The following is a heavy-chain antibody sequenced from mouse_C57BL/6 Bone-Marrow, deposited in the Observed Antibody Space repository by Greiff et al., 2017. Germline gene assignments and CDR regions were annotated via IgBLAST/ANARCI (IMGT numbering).Heavy chain of an antibody. CDR1: GYTFTSYG. CDR2: IYPRSGNT. J-gene: IGHJ2*01. D-gene: IGHD2-4*01. V-gene: IGHV1-81*01. Sequence: LQESGAELARPGASVKLSCKASGYTFTSYGISWVKQRTGQGLEWIGEIYPRSGNTYYNEKFKGKATLTADKSSSTAYMELRSLTSEDSAVYFCARRFSLYYDYDGYYFDYWGQGTTLTVSS. CDR3: ARRFSLYYDYDGYYFDY.